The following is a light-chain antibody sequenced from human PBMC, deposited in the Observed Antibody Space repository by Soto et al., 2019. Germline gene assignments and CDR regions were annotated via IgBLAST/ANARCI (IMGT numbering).Light chain of an antibody. Sequence: EIVMTQSPATLSVSPGERDGLSCRASQSVSSNLAWYQQKPGQAPRLLIYDASTRATGIPARVSGSGSGTEFTLTISSLESEDFAVYYCLHYNTWPRTFGQGTKVEIK. CDR2: DAS. J-gene: IGKJ1*01. V-gene: IGKV3-15*01. CDR1: QSVSSN. CDR3: LHYNTWPRT.